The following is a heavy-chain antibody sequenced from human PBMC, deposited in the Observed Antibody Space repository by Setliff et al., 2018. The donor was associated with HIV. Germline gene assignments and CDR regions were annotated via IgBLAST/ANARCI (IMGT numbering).Heavy chain of an antibody. CDR2: INAGNGNT. CDR1: GYTFTSYA. CDR3: ARLRPTAFFDY. V-gene: IGHV1-3*01. D-gene: IGHD3-3*01. Sequence: ASVKVSCKASGYTFTSYAMHWVRQAPGQRLEWMGWINAGNGNTKYSQKFQGRVTITGDTSASTAYMELSSLRSDDTAVYYCARLRPTAFFDYWGQGTLVTVSS. J-gene: IGHJ4*02.